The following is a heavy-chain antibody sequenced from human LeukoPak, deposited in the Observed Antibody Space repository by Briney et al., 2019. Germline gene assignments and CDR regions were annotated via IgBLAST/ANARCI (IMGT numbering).Heavy chain of an antibody. Sequence: PGGSLRLSCAASGFTFSRYAMSWVRQAPGKGLEWVSIISESGDSTYYADSVKDRFTISRDNSKNTLYLQMNSLRAEDTAVYYCAKFVNYGNYYYYYYMDVWGKGTTVTVSS. CDR1: GFTFSRYA. CDR2: ISESGDST. D-gene: IGHD3-10*01. J-gene: IGHJ6*03. CDR3: AKFVNYGNYYYYYYMDV. V-gene: IGHV3-23*01.